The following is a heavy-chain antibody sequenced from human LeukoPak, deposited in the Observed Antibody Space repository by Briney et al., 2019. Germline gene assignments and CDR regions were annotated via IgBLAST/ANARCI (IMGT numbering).Heavy chain of an antibody. D-gene: IGHD6-13*01. CDR3: ARSRGYCDY. J-gene: IGHJ4*02. V-gene: IGHV3-48*04. Sequence: GGTLRLSCAASGFTFSSYGMHWVRQAPGKGLERVSYISSSGSTIYYADSVKGRFTIFWVNAKNSLYLQMNSLRAEATAVYYCARSRGYCDYWGQGTLVTVSS. CDR2: ISSSGSTI. CDR1: GFTFSSYG.